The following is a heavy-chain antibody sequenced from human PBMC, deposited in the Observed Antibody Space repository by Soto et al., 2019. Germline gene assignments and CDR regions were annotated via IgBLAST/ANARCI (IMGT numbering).Heavy chain of an antibody. D-gene: IGHD2-2*01. CDR2: IYYSGST. Sequence: SETLSLTCTVSGGSISSGGYYWSWIRQHPGKGLEWIGYIYYSGSTYYNPSLKSRVTISVDTSKNQFSLKLSSVTAADTAAYYCATIQLGPNWFDPWGQGTLVTVSS. J-gene: IGHJ5*02. CDR1: GGSISSGGYY. CDR3: ATIQLGPNWFDP. V-gene: IGHV4-31*03.